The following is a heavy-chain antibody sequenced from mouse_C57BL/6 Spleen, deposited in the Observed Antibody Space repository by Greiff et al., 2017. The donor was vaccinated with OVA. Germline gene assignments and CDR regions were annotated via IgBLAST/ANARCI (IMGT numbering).Heavy chain of an antibody. CDR1: GFSLTSYG. CDR2: IWSGGST. V-gene: IGHV2-2*01. J-gene: IGHJ4*01. D-gene: IGHD3-1*01. Sequence: VKLVESGPGLVQPSQSLSITCTVSGFSLTSYGVHWVRQSPGKGLEWLGVIWSGGSTDYNAAFISRLSISKDNSKSQVFFKMNSLQADDTAIYYCAREHSSGYVEAMDYWGQGTSVTVSS. CDR3: AREHSSGYVEAMDY.